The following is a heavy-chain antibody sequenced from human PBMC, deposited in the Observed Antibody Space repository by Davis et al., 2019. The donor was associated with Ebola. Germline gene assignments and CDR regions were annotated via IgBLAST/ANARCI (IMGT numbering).Heavy chain of an antibody. J-gene: IGHJ5*02. CDR3: AKPTYEWFDP. V-gene: IGHV4-30-2*01. D-gene: IGHD5-12*01. CDR1: GCSVSDTYS. CDR2: IYHSGTT. Sequence: LRLSWAVSGCSVSDTYSWSWTRQAPGQCLEWLGYIYHSGTTYYNPSLKSRVTMSVDRSKNQFSLNLNSVTAADTAVYYCAKPTYEWFDPWGQGTLVTVSS.